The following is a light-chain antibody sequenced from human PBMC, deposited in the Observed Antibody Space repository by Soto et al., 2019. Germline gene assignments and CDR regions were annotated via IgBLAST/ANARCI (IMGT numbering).Light chain of an antibody. CDR3: QHYNSYPWT. Sequence: DIQMTQSPSTLSASVGDRVIITCRASQSISTWLAWYQQKPGKAPKLLIYKASNLPSGVPSRFSGSGSGTEVTLTISSLQPDDFATYHCQHYNSYPWTFGQGTKVEIK. CDR1: QSISTW. CDR2: KAS. V-gene: IGKV1-5*03. J-gene: IGKJ1*01.